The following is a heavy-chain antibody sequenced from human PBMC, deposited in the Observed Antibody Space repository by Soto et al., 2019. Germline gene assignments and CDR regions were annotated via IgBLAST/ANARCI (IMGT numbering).Heavy chain of an antibody. CDR3: AKFQSSGWYGVDY. CDR2: ITYDGSKN. J-gene: IGHJ4*02. Sequence: VQLVESGGGLVKPGGSLRLSCDASGFIFTNFGMHWVRQAPGKGLEWVAAITYDGSKNYYRDSVRGRFTISRDDSKNTLYLQMNSLRDEDTAMYYCAKFQSSGWYGVDYWGQGTLVTVSS. V-gene: IGHV3-30*18. D-gene: IGHD6-19*01. CDR1: GFIFTNFG.